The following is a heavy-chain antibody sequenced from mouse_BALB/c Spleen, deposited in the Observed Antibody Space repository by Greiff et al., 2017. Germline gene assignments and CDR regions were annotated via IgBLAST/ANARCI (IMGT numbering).Heavy chain of an antibody. CDR3: ATTVVDYYAMDD. Sequence: VQLQQSGAELVKPGASVKLSCTASGFNIKDTYMHWVKQRPEQGLEWIGRIDPANGNTKYDPKFQGKATITADTSSNTAYLQLSSLTSEDTAVYYCATTVVDYYAMDDWGQGTSVTVSS. D-gene: IGHD1-1*01. V-gene: IGHV14-3*02. CDR1: GFNIKDTY. CDR2: IDPANGNT. J-gene: IGHJ4*01.